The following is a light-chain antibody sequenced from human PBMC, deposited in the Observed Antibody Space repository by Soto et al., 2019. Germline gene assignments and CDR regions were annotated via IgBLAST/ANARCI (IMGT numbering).Light chain of an antibody. CDR3: SSYTSSSTL. V-gene: IGLV2-14*01. CDR1: SRDVGSYNY. J-gene: IGLJ1*01. Sequence: QSGLAQPASVSGASGQSITISCTGTSRDVGSYNYVSWYQQHPGKAPKLMIYEVSGRPSGISSRFSGSKSGNTASLTISGLQTEDEADYYCSSYTSSSTLFGTGTKVTVL. CDR2: EVS.